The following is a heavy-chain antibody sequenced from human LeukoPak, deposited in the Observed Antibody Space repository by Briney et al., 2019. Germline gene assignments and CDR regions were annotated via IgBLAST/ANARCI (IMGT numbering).Heavy chain of an antibody. V-gene: IGHV4-4*07. CDR3: ARWAIMITFGGVIDDY. CDR1: GGSISGYY. D-gene: IGHD3-16*02. Sequence: SETLSLTCTVSGGSISGYYWGWIRQPAGKGPQWIGRIYSSGYTYYNPSLKSRVTMSVDTPKNHFSLMVTSVTAADTAVYYCARWAIMITFGGVIDDYWGQGTLVTVSS. J-gene: IGHJ4*02. CDR2: IYSSGYT.